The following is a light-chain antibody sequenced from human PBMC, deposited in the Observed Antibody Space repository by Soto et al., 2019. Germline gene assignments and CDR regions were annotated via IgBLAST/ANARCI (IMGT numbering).Light chain of an antibody. CDR3: QQYNTWPRT. CDR2: DAS. V-gene: IGKV3-15*01. J-gene: IGKJ1*01. Sequence: EVVLTQSPVTLSLSPGERATLSCRASQSFRGLLAWYQQKPGQAPRLLIYDASTRATAVPARFTASGSGTEFTLTISSLQSEDFAVYYCQQYNTWPRTFGQGTKVEVK. CDR1: QSFRGL.